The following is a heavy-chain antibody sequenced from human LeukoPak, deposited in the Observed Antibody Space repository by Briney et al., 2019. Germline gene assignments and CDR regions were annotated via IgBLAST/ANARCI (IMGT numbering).Heavy chain of an antibody. D-gene: IGHD3/OR15-3a*01. CDR3: ARVPWTKLNYFDY. CDR2: IYYSGST. J-gene: IGHJ4*02. Sequence: ASETLSLTRTVSGGSISSSSYYWGWIRQHPGKGLEWIGYIYYSGSTYYNPSLKSRVTISVDTSKNQFSLKLSSVTAADTAVYYCARVPWTKLNYFDYWGQGTLVTVSS. CDR1: GGSISSSSYY. V-gene: IGHV4-31*03.